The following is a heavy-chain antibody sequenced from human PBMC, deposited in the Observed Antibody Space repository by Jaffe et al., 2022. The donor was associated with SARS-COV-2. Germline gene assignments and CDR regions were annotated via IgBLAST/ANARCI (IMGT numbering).Heavy chain of an antibody. Sequence: QVQLVQSGAEVKKPGSSVKVSCKASGGTFSSYAISWVRQAPGQGLEWMGGIIPIFGTANYAQKFQGRVTITADESTSTAYMELSSLRSEDTAVYYCAREGEDDSARDYYYGMDVWGQGTTVTVSS. CDR1: GGTFSSYA. CDR3: AREGEDDSARDYYYGMDV. D-gene: IGHD3-16*01. CDR2: IIPIFGTA. V-gene: IGHV1-69*01. J-gene: IGHJ6*02.